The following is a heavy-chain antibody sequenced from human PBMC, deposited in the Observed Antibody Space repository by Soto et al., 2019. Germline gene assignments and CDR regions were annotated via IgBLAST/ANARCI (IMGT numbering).Heavy chain of an antibody. CDR2: INPKSGGT. J-gene: IGHJ6*02. Sequence: QVQLVQSGAEVKKPGASVRVSCKASGYSFTDYHIHWVRQAPGQGLEWLGRINPKSGGTSTAQKFQGWVTMAWDRSISTVYMVLTRLRSDDTAVYFCARGHSTDCSNGVCSFFYNHEMDVWGQGTTVTVSS. D-gene: IGHD2-8*01. CDR1: GYSFTDYH. V-gene: IGHV1-2*04. CDR3: ARGHSTDCSNGVCSFFYNHEMDV.